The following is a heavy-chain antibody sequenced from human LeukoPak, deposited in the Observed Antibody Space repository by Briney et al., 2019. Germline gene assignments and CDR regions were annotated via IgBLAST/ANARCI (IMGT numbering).Heavy chain of an antibody. CDR3: AKDRDSSTWSFFDF. V-gene: IGHV3-30*18. D-gene: IGHD6-13*01. Sequence: GRSLRLSCVASGFIFRNYAMHWVRQAPGKGLEWVAVGSHDGRNKIYGDSVKGRFTIPRDNSKNTVYLQMDNLRPEDTAVYYCAKDRDSSTWSFFDFWGQGTLVTVSS. CDR1: GFIFRNYA. J-gene: IGHJ4*02. CDR2: GSHDGRNK.